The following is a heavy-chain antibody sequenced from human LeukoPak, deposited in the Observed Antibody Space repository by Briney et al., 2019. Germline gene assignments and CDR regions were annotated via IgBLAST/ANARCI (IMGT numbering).Heavy chain of an antibody. V-gene: IGHV3-23*01. Sequence: GGSLRLSCTVSGLTFSKYAMSWVRQAPGKGLEWVSAISESGTGTYYADSVKGRFTTSRDNSKNTLYLQMNSLRAEDTAVYYCAKGRYDYVWGSYRYTSYYYYGMDVWGQGTTVTVSS. J-gene: IGHJ6*02. D-gene: IGHD3-16*02. CDR2: ISESGTGT. CDR1: GLTFSKYA. CDR3: AKGRYDYVWGSYRYTSYYYYGMDV.